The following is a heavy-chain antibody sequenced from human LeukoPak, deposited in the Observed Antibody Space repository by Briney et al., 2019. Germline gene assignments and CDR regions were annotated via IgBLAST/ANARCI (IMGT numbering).Heavy chain of an antibody. CDR1: GYTFTNYG. Sequence: ASVKVSCKASGYTFTNYGINWVRQAPGHGLEWMGWISAYNGNTNYAQKLQGRVTMTTDTSTSTAYMELRSLRSDDTAVYYCARAGENYYDDYWGQGTLVTVSS. D-gene: IGHD1-26*01. CDR3: ARAGENYYDDY. CDR2: ISAYNGNT. V-gene: IGHV1-18*01. J-gene: IGHJ4*02.